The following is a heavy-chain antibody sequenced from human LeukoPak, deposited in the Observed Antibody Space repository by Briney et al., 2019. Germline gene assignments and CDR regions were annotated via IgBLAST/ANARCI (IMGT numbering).Heavy chain of an antibody. V-gene: IGHV3-23*01. CDR2: ISGSGGST. Sequence: GGSLRLSCAASGFTFSSYAMSWVRQAPGKGLEWVSAISGSGGSTYYADSVKGRFTISRDNPKNTLYLQMNSLRAEDTAVYYCAKAKLPLLGYFDYWGQGTLVTVSS. J-gene: IGHJ4*02. CDR3: AKAKLPLLGYFDY. CDR1: GFTFSSYA.